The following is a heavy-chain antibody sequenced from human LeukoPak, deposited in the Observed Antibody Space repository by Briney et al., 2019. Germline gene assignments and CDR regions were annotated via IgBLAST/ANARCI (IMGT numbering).Heavy chain of an antibody. CDR1: GGSFSGYY. J-gene: IGHJ4*02. D-gene: IGHD6-13*01. CDR3: ARFPGIAAAGDY. Sequence: SETLSLTCAVDGGSFSGYYWSWIRPRPGKGLEWSGEINHSGSTNYNQSLKRRVTISVETTKNQFFLKLSLVAAATTAVYYCARFPGIAAAGDYWGQGTLVTVSS. V-gene: IGHV4-34*01. CDR2: INHSGST.